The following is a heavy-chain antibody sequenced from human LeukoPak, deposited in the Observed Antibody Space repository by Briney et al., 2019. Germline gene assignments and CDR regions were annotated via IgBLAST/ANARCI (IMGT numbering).Heavy chain of an antibody. CDR1: GFDFSSYG. CDR2: ISGSGGST. V-gene: IGHV3-23*01. CDR3: AKDLSYGGNRGFDY. J-gene: IGHJ4*02. Sequence: PGGSLRLSCAASGFDFSSYGMHWVRQAPGKGLEWVSGISGSGGSTNYADSVKGRFTISRDNSKNTLYLQMNSLRAEDTAVYYCAKDLSYGGNRGFDYWGQGTLVTVSS. D-gene: IGHD4-23*01.